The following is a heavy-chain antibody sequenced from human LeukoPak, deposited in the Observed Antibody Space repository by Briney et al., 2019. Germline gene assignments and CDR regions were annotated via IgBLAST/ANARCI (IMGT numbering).Heavy chain of an antibody. J-gene: IGHJ4*02. Sequence: GGSLRLSCVVSGFTFRSSGMHWVRQAPDKGLEWVSYISSSGSTIYYADSVKGRFTISRDNAKNSLYLQMNSLRAEDTAVYYCAREDSSPRTIDYWGQGTLVTVSS. V-gene: IGHV3-48*04. CDR2: ISSSGSTI. CDR3: AREDSSPRTIDY. CDR1: GFTFRSSG. D-gene: IGHD6-13*01.